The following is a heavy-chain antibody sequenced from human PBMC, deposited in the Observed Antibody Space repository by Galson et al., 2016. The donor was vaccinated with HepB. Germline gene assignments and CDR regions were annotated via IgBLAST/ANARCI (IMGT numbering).Heavy chain of an antibody. CDR1: GGSISSSSYY. V-gene: IGHV4-39*07. D-gene: IGHD6-19*01. CDR2: IYYSGST. CDR3: ARGLRNSGREWLY. Sequence: SETLSLTCTVSGGSISSSSYYWGWLRQPPGKGLEWIGSIYYSGSTQYNPSLKSRVTISVDTSNNQFSVMVRSVSTADTAVYYCARGLRNSGREWLYWGPGTLVTVSS. J-gene: IGHJ4*02.